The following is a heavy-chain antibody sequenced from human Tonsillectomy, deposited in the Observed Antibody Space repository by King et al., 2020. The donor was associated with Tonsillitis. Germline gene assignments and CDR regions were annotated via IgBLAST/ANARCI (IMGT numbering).Heavy chain of an antibody. CDR2: IYYSGST. D-gene: IGHD6-19*01. Sequence: QLQESGPGLVKTSETLSLICTVSCGSISSYSWSWIRQPPGKGLEWIGYIYYSGSTNYNPSLKSRVTLSGDTPKNQFSLKLRSVTAADPAVYYCARIERIAVAGRWFDPWGQGTLVTVSS. CDR3: ARIERIAVAGRWFDP. V-gene: IGHV4-59*08. CDR1: CGSISSYS. J-gene: IGHJ5*02.